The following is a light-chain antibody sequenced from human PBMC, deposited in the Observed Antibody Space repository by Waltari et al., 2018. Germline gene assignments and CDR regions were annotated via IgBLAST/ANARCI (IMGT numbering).Light chain of an antibody. CDR1: QSLVHSNGKTY. J-gene: IGKJ2*01. Sequence: DVVMTQTPLSSPVTLGQPASISCRSSQSLVHSNGKTYLNWFQQRPGQPPRLLIYKILNRVSGVPDRFSGSGAGTDFTLKISRVEAEDVGVYYCMQATEFPRTFGQGTKLEIK. CDR3: MQATEFPRT. CDR2: KIL. V-gene: IGKV2-24*01.